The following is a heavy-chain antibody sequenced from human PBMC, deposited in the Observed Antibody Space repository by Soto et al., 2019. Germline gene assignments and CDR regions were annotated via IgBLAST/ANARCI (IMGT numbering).Heavy chain of an antibody. D-gene: IGHD2-21*01. Sequence: GGSLRLSCAASGFTFSSYWMHWVRQVPGKGLVWVSRINTDGSVTNYADSVKGRFTVSRDNAKNTQYLQMNSLRAEDTAVYYCARDGEGYWGQGTLVTVSS. V-gene: IGHV3-74*01. CDR1: GFTFSSYW. CDR2: INTDGSVT. J-gene: IGHJ4*02. CDR3: ARDGEGY.